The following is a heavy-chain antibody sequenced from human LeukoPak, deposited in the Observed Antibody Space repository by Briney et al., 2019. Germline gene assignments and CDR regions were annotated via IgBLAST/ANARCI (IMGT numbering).Heavy chain of an antibody. CDR1: GFSFSGHA. J-gene: IGHJ5*02. V-gene: IGHV3-21*01. Sequence: KPGGSLRLSCAASGFSFSGHAMHWVRQAPGKGLEWVSSITSTRSDIYYADSVKGRFTISRDNARNSLFLQMNSLGAEDTAVYYCARVLVATTLASENWLDPWGQGTLVTVSS. CDR3: ARVLVATTLASENWLDP. CDR2: ITSTRSDI. D-gene: IGHD5-12*01.